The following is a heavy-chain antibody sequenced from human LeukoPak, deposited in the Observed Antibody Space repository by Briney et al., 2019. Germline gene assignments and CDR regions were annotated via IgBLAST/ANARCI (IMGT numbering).Heavy chain of an antibody. CDR1: GYTFTSYW. V-gene: IGHV5-51*01. D-gene: IGHD1-14*01. Sequence: GESLKISCKGSGYTFTSYWIGWVRQMPGKGLEGMGIIYPGDSDTRYSPSFQGHVTISADKSISTAYLQWSGLKASDTAMYYCARHTDGILDYWGQGTLVTVSS. CDR3: ARHTDGILDY. J-gene: IGHJ4*02. CDR2: IYPGDSDT.